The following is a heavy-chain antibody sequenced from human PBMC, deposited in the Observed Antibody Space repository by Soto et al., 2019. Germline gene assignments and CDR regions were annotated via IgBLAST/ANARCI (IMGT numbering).Heavy chain of an antibody. Sequence: PSETLSITCTVSGGSISSYYWSWIRQPPGKGLEWIGYIYYSGSTNYNPSLKSRVTISVDTSKNQFSLKLSSVTAADTAVYYCARGLKLDQQQPNYYYGMDVWGQGPTVTVSS. D-gene: IGHD6-13*01. V-gene: IGHV4-59*12. CDR2: IYYSGST. J-gene: IGHJ6*02. CDR1: GGSISSYY. CDR3: ARGLKLDQQQPNYYYGMDV.